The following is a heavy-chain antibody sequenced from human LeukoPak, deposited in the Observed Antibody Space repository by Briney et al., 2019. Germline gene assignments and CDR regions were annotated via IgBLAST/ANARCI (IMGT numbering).Heavy chain of an antibody. CDR1: GFTFSSYW. D-gene: IGHD5-24*01. CDR2: IKQDGSEK. Sequence: GGSLRLPCAASGFTFSSYWMSWVRQAPGKGLEWVANIKQDGSEKYYVDSVKGRFTISRDNAKNSLYLQMNSLRAEDTAVYYCAREVGLHQETCFDYWGQGTLVTVSS. CDR3: AREVGLHQETCFDY. J-gene: IGHJ4*02. V-gene: IGHV3-7*01.